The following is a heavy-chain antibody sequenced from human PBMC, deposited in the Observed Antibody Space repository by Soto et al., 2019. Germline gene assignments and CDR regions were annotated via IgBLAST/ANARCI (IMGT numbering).Heavy chain of an antibody. D-gene: IGHD6-13*01. CDR3: ARQVFSSGLYSSSWSDAFDI. CDR2: ISSSSSYI. Sequence: GGSLRLSCAASGFTFSSYSMNWVRQAPGKGLEWVSSISSSSSYIYYADSVKGRFTISRDNAKNSLYLQMNSLRAEDTAVYYCARQVFSSGLYSSSWSDAFDIWGQGTMVTVSS. CDR1: GFTFSSYS. V-gene: IGHV3-21*01. J-gene: IGHJ3*02.